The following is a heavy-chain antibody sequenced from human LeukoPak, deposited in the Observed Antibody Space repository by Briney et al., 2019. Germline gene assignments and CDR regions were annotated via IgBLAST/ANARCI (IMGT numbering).Heavy chain of an antibody. CDR2: IYYSGST. V-gene: IGHV4-39*01. CDR3: ARPAVAGTSPDWYFDL. Sequence: PSETLSLTCTVSGGSISSSSYFWGWIRQPPGKGPERIGSIYYSGSTYYNPSLESRVTISVDTSKNQFSLKLSSVTAPDTAVYYCARPAVAGTSPDWYFDLWGRGTLVTVSS. D-gene: IGHD6-19*01. J-gene: IGHJ2*01. CDR1: GGSISSSSYF.